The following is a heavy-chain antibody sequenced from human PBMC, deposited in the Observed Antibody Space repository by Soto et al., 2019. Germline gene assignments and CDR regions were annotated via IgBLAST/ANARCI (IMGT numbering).Heavy chain of an antibody. V-gene: IGHV4-30-4*01. CDR1: GGSISSGDYY. Sequence: SETLSLTCTVSGGSISSGDYYWSWIRQPPGKGLEWIGYIYYSGSTYYNPSLKSRVTISVDTSKNQFSLKLSSVTAADTAVYYCARDLIVVVPAARYGFYYGMDVWGQGTTVTVSS. D-gene: IGHD2-2*01. CDR3: ARDLIVVVPAARYGFYYGMDV. CDR2: IYYSGST. J-gene: IGHJ6*02.